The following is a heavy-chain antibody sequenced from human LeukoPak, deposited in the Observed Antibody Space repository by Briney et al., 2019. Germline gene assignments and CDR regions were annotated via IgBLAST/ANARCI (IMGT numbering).Heavy chain of an antibody. V-gene: IGHV3-23*01. J-gene: IGHJ4*02. CDR2: ISGSGGST. Sequence: PGGSLRLSCAASGFTFSSYWMHWVRQAPGKGLEWVSAISGSGGSTYYADSVKGRFTISRDNSKNTLYLQMNSLRAEDTAVYYCAKDQTRYSGSSNYFDYWGQGTLVTVSS. D-gene: IGHD1-26*01. CDR1: GFTFSSYW. CDR3: AKDQTRYSGSSNYFDY.